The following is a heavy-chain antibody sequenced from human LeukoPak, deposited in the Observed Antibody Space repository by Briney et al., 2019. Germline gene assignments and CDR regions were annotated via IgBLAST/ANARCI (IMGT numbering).Heavy chain of an antibody. CDR2: ISSSSSYI. J-gene: IGHJ4*02. V-gene: IGHV3-21*01. CDR1: GFTFSSYS. D-gene: IGHD3-22*01. Sequence: GGSLRLSCAASGFTFSSYSMNWVRQAPGKGLEWVSSISSSSSYIYYADSVKGRFTISRDNAKNSLYLRMNSLRAEDTAVYYCARDDYYDSSGYYLIVGGNHALDYWGQGTLVTVSS. CDR3: ARDDYYDSSGYYLIVGGNHALDY.